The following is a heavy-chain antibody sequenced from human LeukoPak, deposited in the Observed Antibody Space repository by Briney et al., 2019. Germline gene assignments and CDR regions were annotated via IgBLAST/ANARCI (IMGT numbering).Heavy chain of an antibody. V-gene: IGHV4-59*01. CDR2: IYYSGNT. Sequence: PSETLSLTCTVSGGSIRTYYWSWIRQPPGKGLEWIGYIYYSGNTNYNPSLKSRLTISIDTSKNQCSLKLRSVTAADRAVYYGARVGTGSFDHWGQGTLVTVSS. J-gene: IGHJ4*02. CDR3: ARVGTGSFDH. D-gene: IGHD2-8*02. CDR1: GGSIRTYY.